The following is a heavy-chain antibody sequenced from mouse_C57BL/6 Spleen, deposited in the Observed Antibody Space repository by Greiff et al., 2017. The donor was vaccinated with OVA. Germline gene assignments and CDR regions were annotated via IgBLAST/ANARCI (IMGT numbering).Heavy chain of an antibody. D-gene: IGHD2-5*01. Sequence: EVQLVESGGGLVKPGGSLKLSCAASGFTFSSYAMSWVRQTPEKRLEWVATISDGGSYTYYPDNVKGRFTISRDNAKNNLYLQMSHLKSEDTAMYYCARSYSNYFSYWGQGTTLTVSS. CDR2: ISDGGSYT. J-gene: IGHJ2*01. CDR1: GFTFSSYA. V-gene: IGHV5-4*01. CDR3: ARSYSNYFSY.